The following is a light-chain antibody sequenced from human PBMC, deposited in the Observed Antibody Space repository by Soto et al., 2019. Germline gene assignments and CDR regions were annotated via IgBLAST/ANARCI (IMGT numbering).Light chain of an antibody. CDR3: QAYDYSLTASV. CDR2: GNR. CDR1: NSNLGAGYD. V-gene: IGLV1-40*01. J-gene: IGLJ3*02. Sequence: QLVLTQPPSVSGAPGQRVTISCTGNNSNLGAGYDVHWYQQLPGAAPKLVIFGNRNRPSGVPERFSGSKSGTSVSLAITGLQAEDEADYYCQAYDYSLTASVFGGGTKLTVL.